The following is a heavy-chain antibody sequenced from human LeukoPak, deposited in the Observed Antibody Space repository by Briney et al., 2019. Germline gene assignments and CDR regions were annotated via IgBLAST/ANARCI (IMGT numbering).Heavy chain of an antibody. CDR3: ARDTNYREAFDY. D-gene: IGHD1-7*01. Sequence: RGSLRLSCAASGFTLSSYSMNWVRQAQGKGLEWVSSISSSSSYIYYADSVKDRLTISRDNAKNSLYLQINTPSAEYTAVYICARDTNYREAFDYWGQGTLVTVSS. CDR2: ISSSSSYI. CDR1: GFTLSSYS. V-gene: IGHV3-21*01. J-gene: IGHJ4*02.